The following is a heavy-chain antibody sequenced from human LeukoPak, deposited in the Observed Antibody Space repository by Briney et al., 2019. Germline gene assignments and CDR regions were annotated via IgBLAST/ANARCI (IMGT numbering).Heavy chain of an antibody. J-gene: IGHJ4*02. D-gene: IGHD3-10*01. CDR1: GYTFTSYD. Sequence: GASVKVSCKASGYTFTSYDINWVRQATGQGLEWMGWMNPNSGNTGYAQKFQGRVTMTRNTSISTAYMELSSLRSEDTAAYYCARGAYYGSGSYLAYWGQGTLVTVSS. CDR3: ARGAYYGSGSYLAY. CDR2: MNPNSGNT. V-gene: IGHV1-8*01.